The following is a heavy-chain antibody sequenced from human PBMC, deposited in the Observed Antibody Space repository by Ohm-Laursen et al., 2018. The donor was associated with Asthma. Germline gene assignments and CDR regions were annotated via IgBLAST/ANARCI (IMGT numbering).Heavy chain of an antibody. CDR3: ASYNRNYFQLGY. D-gene: IGHD1-14*01. V-gene: IGHV4-30-4*01. J-gene: IGHJ4*02. Sequence: SQTLSLTCTVSGGSISSGDYYWSWIRQPPGKGLEWIGYIYYSGSTYYNPSLKSRVTISVDTSKNQFSLKLSSVTAADTAVYYCASYNRNYFQLGYWGQGTLVTVSS. CDR2: IYYSGST. CDR1: GGSISSGDYY.